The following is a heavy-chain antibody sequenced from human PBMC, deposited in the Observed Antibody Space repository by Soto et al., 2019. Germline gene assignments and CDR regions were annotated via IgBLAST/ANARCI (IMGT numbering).Heavy chain of an antibody. J-gene: IGHJ4*02. D-gene: IGHD6-19*01. V-gene: IGHV3-23*01. CDR3: EREILIPVSRTVY. Sequence: PGGSLRLSCAASGFTFSRYAMSWVRQAPGQGLEWVSGISGTGGTTNYADSVKGRFTISRDNSKNTLYLQMNSLRAEDTALYYCEREILIPVSRTVYWGQGTRVTVSS. CDR2: ISGTGGTT. CDR1: GFTFSRYA.